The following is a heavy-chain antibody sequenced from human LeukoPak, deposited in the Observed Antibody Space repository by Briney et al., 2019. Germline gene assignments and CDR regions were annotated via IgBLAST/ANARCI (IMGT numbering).Heavy chain of an antibody. Sequence: GGSLRLSCAASGFTFSDYHMTWLRHAPGKGLEWISYITNSGSTIYYADSVKGRFTISRDNAKNSLSLQMNGLRAEDTAVYFCARERGKATRGVFDTWGQGTLATVSS. V-gene: IGHV3-11*01. J-gene: IGHJ3*02. D-gene: IGHD1-26*01. CDR1: GFTFSDYH. CDR3: ARERGKATRGVFDT. CDR2: ITNSGSTI.